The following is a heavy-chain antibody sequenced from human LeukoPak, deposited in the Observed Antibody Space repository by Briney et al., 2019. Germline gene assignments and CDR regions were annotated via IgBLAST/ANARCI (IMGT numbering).Heavy chain of an antibody. D-gene: IGHD2-2*01. V-gene: IGHV3-7*01. CDR3: ARDRTPSHY. J-gene: IGHJ4*02. CDR2: IKRDGSEK. CDR1: GFTFSSYW. Sequence: GGSLRLSCAAPGFTFSSYWMSWVRQAPGKGLEWVANIKRDGSEKYYVDSVKGRFTISRDNAKNSLYLQMNSLRAEDTAVYYCARDRTPSHYWGQGTLVTVSS.